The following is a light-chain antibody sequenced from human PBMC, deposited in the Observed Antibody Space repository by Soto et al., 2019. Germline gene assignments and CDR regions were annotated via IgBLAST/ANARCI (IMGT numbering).Light chain of an antibody. J-gene: IGKJ1*01. V-gene: IGKV1-9*01. CDR3: QHYNSYSEA. Sequence: IQLTQSPSSLSASVGDRATITCRASQGINTFLAWYQQKAGKAPKLLIYAASTLQSGVPSRFSGSGSGTEFTLTISSLQPDDFATYYCQHYNSYSEAFGQGTKVDIK. CDR2: AAS. CDR1: QGINTF.